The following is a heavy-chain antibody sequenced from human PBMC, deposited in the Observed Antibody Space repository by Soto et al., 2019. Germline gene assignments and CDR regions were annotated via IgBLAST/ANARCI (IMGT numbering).Heavy chain of an antibody. D-gene: IGHD3-22*01. Sequence: QVQLVESGGGVVQPGRSLRLSCAVSGLTFSSYGMHWVRQAPGKGLEWVAVISFDGTDKYYGDSVKGRFTISRDNSKNTLYLQMHSLRAEDTAVYYCAKAHYFDNSGYYYDWYFDLWGRGTLVTVSS. CDR1: GLTFSSYG. J-gene: IGHJ2*01. CDR3: AKAHYFDNSGYYYDWYFDL. CDR2: ISFDGTDK. V-gene: IGHV3-30*18.